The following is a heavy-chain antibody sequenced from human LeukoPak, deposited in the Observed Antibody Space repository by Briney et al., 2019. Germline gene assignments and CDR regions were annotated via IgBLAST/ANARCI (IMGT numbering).Heavy chain of an antibody. V-gene: IGHV1-46*01. CDR1: GYTFTSYY. CDR3: ARDEPRDQYDSSGYSYNP. Sequence: ASVKVSCKASGYTFTSYYMHWVRRAPGQGLEWMGIINPSGGSTSYAQKFQGRVTMTRDMSTSTVYMELSSLRSEDTAVYYCARDEPRDQYDSSGYSYNPWGQGTLVTVSS. CDR2: INPSGGST. J-gene: IGHJ5*02. D-gene: IGHD3-22*01.